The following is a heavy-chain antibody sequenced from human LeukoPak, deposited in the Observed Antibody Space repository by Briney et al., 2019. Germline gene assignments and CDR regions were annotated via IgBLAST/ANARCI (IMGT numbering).Heavy chain of an antibody. CDR1: GYTFTGYY. D-gene: IGHD4-17*01. J-gene: IGHJ5*02. V-gene: IGHV1-2*02. CDR3: ARVRGDSSAPAFNWFAP. CDR2: MNPNSGAT. Sequence: ASVKVSCKASGYTFTGYYIHWVRQAPGQGLEWMGWMNPNSGATNYAQKFQGRVTMTRDTSISTAYMELSRLKSDDTALYYCARVRGDSSAPAFNWFAPWGQGTLATVSS.